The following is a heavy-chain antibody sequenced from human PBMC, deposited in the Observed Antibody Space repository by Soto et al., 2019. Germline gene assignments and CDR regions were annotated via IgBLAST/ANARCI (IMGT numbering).Heavy chain of an antibody. CDR1: GYTFTSYG. CDR3: AREGADQLLSYYYYMDV. Sequence: ASVKVSCKASGYTFTSYGISWVRQAPGQGLEWMGWISAYNGNTNYAQKLQGRVTMTTDTSTSTAYMELRSLRSDDTAVYYCAREGADQLLSYYYYMDVWGKGTMVTVSS. CDR2: ISAYNGNT. V-gene: IGHV1-18*01. D-gene: IGHD2-2*01. J-gene: IGHJ6*03.